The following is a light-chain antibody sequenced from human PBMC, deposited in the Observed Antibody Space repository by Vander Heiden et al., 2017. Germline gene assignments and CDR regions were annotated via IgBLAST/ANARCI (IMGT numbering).Light chain of an antibody. V-gene: IGLV3-21*02. J-gene: IGLJ2*01. CDR3: QVWDITSDHQVI. CDR2: DDS. Sequence: SYVLTQPPSVSVAPGQTARITCGGKNIGSKNVNWHQQMPGQAPVLVVYDDSDRPSGIPERFSGSNSGNTATLIISGVEVEDEADYYGQVWDITSDHQVIFGGGTKLTVL. CDR1: NIGSKN.